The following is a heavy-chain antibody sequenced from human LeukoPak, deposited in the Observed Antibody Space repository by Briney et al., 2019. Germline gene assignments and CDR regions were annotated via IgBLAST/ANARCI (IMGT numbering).Heavy chain of an antibody. CDR1: GFTFSNYG. Sequence: GGSLRLSCAASGFTFSNYGMHWVRQAPGKGLEWVAVISYKGNNKYYEDSVKGRFTISRDNSKNTLYLEMNSLRAEDTAVYYCAKDGDIAAAAYYFDYWGQGTLVTVSS. D-gene: IGHD6-13*01. CDR2: ISYKGNNK. J-gene: IGHJ4*02. V-gene: IGHV3-30*18. CDR3: AKDGDIAAAAYYFDY.